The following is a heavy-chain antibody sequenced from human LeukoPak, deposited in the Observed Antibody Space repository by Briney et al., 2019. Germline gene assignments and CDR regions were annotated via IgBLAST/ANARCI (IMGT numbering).Heavy chain of an antibody. CDR2: ISSSGSTI. Sequence: QSGGSLRLSCAASGFTFSSYGMNWVRQAPGKGLEWVSYISSSGSTIYYADSVKGRFTISRDNAKNSLYLQMNSLRAEDTAVYYCARGQQWLATGGLFDYWGQGTLVTVSS. V-gene: IGHV3-48*03. CDR1: GFTFSSYG. CDR3: ARGQQWLATGGLFDY. D-gene: IGHD6-19*01. J-gene: IGHJ4*02.